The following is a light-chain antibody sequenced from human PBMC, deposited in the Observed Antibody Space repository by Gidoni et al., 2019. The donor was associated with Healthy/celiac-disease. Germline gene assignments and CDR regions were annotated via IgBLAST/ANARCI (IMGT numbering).Light chain of an antibody. CDR3: QQYGSSPET. Sequence: DIVLTQPPGTLSLSPGERATLSCRASQSVSSSYLAWYQQKPGQAPRLLIYGASSRATGIPDRFSGSGSGTDFTLTISRLEPEDFAVYYCQQYGSSPETFXQXTKVEIK. J-gene: IGKJ1*01. CDR2: GAS. V-gene: IGKV3-20*01. CDR1: QSVSSSY.